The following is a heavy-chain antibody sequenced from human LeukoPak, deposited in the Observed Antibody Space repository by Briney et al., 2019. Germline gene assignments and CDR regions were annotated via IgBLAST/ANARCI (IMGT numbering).Heavy chain of an antibody. CDR1: GFTFRSFT. CDR2: ISGSAVIT. V-gene: IGHV3-23*01. CDR3: AKSRLSGINDAFDI. Sequence: PGGSLRLSCAASGFTFRSFTMHWVRQAPGKGLEWVSAISGSAVITFYADSAKGRFTISRDNSKNTLYLQMNSLRAEDTALYYCAKSRLSGINDAFDIWGQGTMVTVSS. J-gene: IGHJ3*02. D-gene: IGHD3-3*01.